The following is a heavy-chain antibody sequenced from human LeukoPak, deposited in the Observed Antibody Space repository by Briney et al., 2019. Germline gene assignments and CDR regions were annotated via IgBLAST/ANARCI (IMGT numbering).Heavy chain of an antibody. J-gene: IGHJ4*02. CDR3: ARESGQQLAYFDY. Sequence: GGSLRLSCAASGFSFKHYGMYWVRQAPGKGLEWVSFIRDDGDAQYYADSVKGRFTISRDNSKNTLYLQMNSLRAEDTAVYYCARESGQQLAYFDYWGQGTLVTVSS. CDR2: IRDDGDAQ. CDR1: GFSFKHYG. D-gene: IGHD6-13*01. V-gene: IGHV3-30*02.